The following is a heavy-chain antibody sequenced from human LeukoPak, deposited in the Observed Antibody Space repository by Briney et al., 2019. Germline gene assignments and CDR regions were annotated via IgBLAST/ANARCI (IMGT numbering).Heavy chain of an antibody. Sequence: PGGSLSLSCAASGFTFSSYWMHWVRQAPEEGLGWISLIYSGGTTYTAHSVMGRFTIPRDNSKTTLFLQMNSLKTEDTAGYYGATGGRSGVALEQWGQGTLVTVSS. D-gene: IGHD3-3*01. CDR1: GFTFSSYW. J-gene: IGHJ4*02. CDR2: IYSGGTT. V-gene: IGHV3-53*01. CDR3: ATGGRSGVALEQ.